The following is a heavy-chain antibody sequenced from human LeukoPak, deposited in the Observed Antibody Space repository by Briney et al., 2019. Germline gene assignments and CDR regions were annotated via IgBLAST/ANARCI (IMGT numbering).Heavy chain of an antibody. CDR3: ARGPPPYTEGDMFYYYGLDV. J-gene: IGHJ6*02. Sequence: SVKVSCKASGGSFSNYAIGWVRQAPGQGLEWMGGIVPILSTTNYARKSKGRVTMTAGESTSTAYMELSSLRSDDTGVYYCARGPPPYTEGDMFYYYGLDVWGQGTTVTVSS. V-gene: IGHV1-69*13. D-gene: IGHD2-15*01. CDR2: IVPILSTT. CDR1: GGSFSNYA.